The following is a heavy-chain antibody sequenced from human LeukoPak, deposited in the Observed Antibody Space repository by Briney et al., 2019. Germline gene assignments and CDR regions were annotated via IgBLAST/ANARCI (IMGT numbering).Heavy chain of an antibody. CDR3: AREYFGTGTSTYYYYGMDV. CDR1: EFTFSNYA. Sequence: GGSLRLSCAASEFTFSNYAMNWVRQAPGKGLEWVSGISGGGGSTYYADSVKGRFTISRGNAKNSLYLQTNSLRAEDTAVYYCAREYFGTGTSTYYYYGMDVWGQGTTVTVSS. V-gene: IGHV3-23*01. CDR2: ISGGGGST. D-gene: IGHD3/OR15-3a*01. J-gene: IGHJ6*02.